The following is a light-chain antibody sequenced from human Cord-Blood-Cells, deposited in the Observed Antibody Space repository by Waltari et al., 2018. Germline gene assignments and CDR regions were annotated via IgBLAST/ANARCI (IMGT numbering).Light chain of an antibody. Sequence: MWMTHSPSLLSAATAAIFTISCRMIHGISRYLAWYQQKPGKAPELLIYAASTLQSGVPSRFSGSGSGTDFTLTISCLQSEDFATYYCQQYYSFPQTFGQGTKVEIK. J-gene: IGKJ1*01. V-gene: IGKV1D-8*01. CDR2: AAS. CDR1: HGISRY. CDR3: QQYYSFPQT.